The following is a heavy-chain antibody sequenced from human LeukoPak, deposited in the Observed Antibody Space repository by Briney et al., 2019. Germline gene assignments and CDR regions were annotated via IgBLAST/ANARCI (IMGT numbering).Heavy chain of an antibody. CDR2: IRDDGSIK. V-gene: IGHV3-30*02. J-gene: IGHJ4*02. CDR1: GFTFSNYG. Sequence: GGSLRLSCAASGFTFSNYGMHWVRQAPGKGLEWVAFIRDDGSIKYYADSVRGRFTISRDNSKNTVYLQMNSLRAEDTAVYYCAKVLSTSWGYFGFWGQGTLVTVSS. CDR3: AKVLSTSWGYFGF. D-gene: IGHD6-13*01.